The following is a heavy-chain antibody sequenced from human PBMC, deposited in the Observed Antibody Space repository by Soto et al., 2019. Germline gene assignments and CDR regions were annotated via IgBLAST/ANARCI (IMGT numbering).Heavy chain of an antibody. CDR1: GYTFTSYD. CDR2: MNPNSGNT. V-gene: IGHV1-8*01. J-gene: IGHJ5*02. D-gene: IGHD1-26*01. Sequence: ASEKVSCKASGYTFTSYDINWVRQATGQGLEWMGWMNPNSGNTGYAQKFQGRVTMTRNTSISTAYMELSSLRSEDTAVYYCARAIVGAHFGDWFDPWGQGTLVTVSS. CDR3: ARAIVGAHFGDWFDP.